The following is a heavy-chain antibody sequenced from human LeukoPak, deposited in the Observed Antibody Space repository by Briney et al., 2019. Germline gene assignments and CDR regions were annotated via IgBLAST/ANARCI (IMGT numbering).Heavy chain of an antibody. CDR1: GFTFSSYS. CDR2: ISSSSSYI. CDR3: ARDRVINSGSYLGY. D-gene: IGHD1-26*01. J-gene: IGHJ4*02. Sequence: GGSLRLSCAASGFTFSSYSMNWVRQAPGKGLEWVSSISSSSSYIYYADLVKGRFTISRDNAKNSLYLQMNSLRAEDTAVYYCARDRVINSGSYLGYWGQGTLVTVSS. V-gene: IGHV3-21*01.